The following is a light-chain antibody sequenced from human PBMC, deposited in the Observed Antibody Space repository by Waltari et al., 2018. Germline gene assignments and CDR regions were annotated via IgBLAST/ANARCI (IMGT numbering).Light chain of an antibody. Sequence: EIVLTQSPGTLSLSPGERPTLSCRASQSVTSISLAWYQQKPGQAPRLLIYVTSSRATGIPDRFSGSGSGTDFTLTISRLEPEDFAVYYCQQYDGEVVTFGGGTKVEI. CDR2: VTS. CDR1: QSVTSIS. V-gene: IGKV3-20*01. J-gene: IGKJ4*01. CDR3: QQYDGEVVT.